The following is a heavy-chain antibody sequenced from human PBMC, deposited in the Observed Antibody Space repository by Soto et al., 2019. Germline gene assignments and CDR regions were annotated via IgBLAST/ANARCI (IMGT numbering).Heavy chain of an antibody. D-gene: IGHD3-3*01. Sequence: SETLSLTCTVSGGSISSGGYYWSWIRQHPGKGLEWIGYIYYSGSTYYNPSLKSRVTISVDTSKNQFSLKLSSVTAADTAVYYCARDLDFNMDVWGQGTTVTVSS. CDR3: ARDLDFNMDV. CDR1: GGSISSGGYY. CDR2: IYYSGST. J-gene: IGHJ6*02. V-gene: IGHV4-31*03.